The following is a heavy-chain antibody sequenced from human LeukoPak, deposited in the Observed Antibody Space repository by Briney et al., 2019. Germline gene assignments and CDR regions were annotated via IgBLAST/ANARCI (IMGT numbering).Heavy chain of an antibody. J-gene: IGHJ5*02. CDR3: ARVAQNYYGSGSYYNGLQNWCDP. V-gene: IGHV4-38-2*01. CDR1: GYSISSGYY. Sequence: MPAETLSLTCAVSGYSISSGYYWGWIRQPPGKGLEWIGSVYHSGSTYYNPSLKSRVTISVDTSKNQFSLKLSSVTAADTAVYYCARVAQNYYGSGSYYNGLQNWCDPWGQGTLVTVSS. CDR2: VYHSGST. D-gene: IGHD3-10*01.